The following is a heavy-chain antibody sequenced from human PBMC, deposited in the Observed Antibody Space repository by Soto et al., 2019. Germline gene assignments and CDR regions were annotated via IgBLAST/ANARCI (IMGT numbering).Heavy chain of an antibody. D-gene: IGHD6-19*01. V-gene: IGHV3-23*01. CDR3: ATDADRIAVAPVGY. CDR2: ISGSGGST. CDR1: GFTFSSYA. J-gene: IGHJ4*02. Sequence: EVQLLESGGGLVQPGGSLRLSCAASGFTFSSYAMSWVRQAPGKGLEWVSAISGSGGSTYYADYVEGRFTISRDNSKNALYLQMNSLRAEATAVYYCATDADRIAVAPVGYWGQGTLVTVSS.